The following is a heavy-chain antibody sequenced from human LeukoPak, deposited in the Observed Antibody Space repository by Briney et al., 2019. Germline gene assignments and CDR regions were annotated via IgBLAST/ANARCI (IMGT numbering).Heavy chain of an antibody. D-gene: IGHD6-19*01. V-gene: IGHV3-23*01. J-gene: IGHJ3*02. Sequence: PGGSLRLSCAASGFTFSSYAMSWVRPAPGKGLGWVSAISGSGGSTYYADSVKGRFTISRDNSKNTLYLQMNSLRAEDTAVYYCAKDQARLAVAGHDAFDIWGQGTVVTVSS. CDR3: AKDQARLAVAGHDAFDI. CDR1: GFTFSSYA. CDR2: ISGSGGST.